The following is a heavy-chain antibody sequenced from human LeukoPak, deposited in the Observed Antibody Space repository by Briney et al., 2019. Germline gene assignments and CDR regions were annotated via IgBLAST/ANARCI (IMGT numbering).Heavy chain of an antibody. J-gene: IGHJ4*02. CDR3: ARDPLRAIAVAGTEGFDY. Sequence: NPSQTLSLTCTVSGGSISSGGYYWSWIRQPPGKGLEWIGYIYHSGSTYYNPSLKSRVTISVDRSKTPFSLKLSSVTAADTAVYYCARDPLRAIAVAGTEGFDYWGQGTLVTVSS. CDR2: IYHSGST. V-gene: IGHV4-30-2*01. D-gene: IGHD6-19*01. CDR1: GGSISSGGYY.